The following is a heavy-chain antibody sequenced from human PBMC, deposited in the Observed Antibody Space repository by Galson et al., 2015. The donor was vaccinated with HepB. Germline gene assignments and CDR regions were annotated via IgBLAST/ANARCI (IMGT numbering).Heavy chain of an antibody. V-gene: IGHV3-21*01. D-gene: IGHD3-3*01. CDR3: ARDFRFLEWLLYYFDY. CDR1: GFTFSSYG. Sequence: SLRLSCAASGFTFSSYGMSWVRQAPGKGLEWVSSISSSSSFINYADSVEGRFTISRDNVKNSLYLQMNSLRAEDTAMYYCARDFRFLEWLLYYFDYWGQGALVTVSS. J-gene: IGHJ4*02. CDR2: ISSSSSFI.